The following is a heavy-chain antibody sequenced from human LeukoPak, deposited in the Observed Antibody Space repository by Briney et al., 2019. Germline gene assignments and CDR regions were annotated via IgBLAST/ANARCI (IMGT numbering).Heavy chain of an antibody. J-gene: IGHJ3*02. CDR2: IYYSGST. CDR3: ARDNSGATGNDAFDI. V-gene: IGHV4-59*01. CDR1: GFTFSSYE. Sequence: GSLRLSCAASGFTFSSYEMNWVRQAPGKGLEWIGYIYYSGSTNYNPSLKSRVTISVDTSKNQFSLKLSSVTAADTAVYYCARDNSGATGNDAFDIWGQGTMVTVSS. D-gene: IGHD1-26*01.